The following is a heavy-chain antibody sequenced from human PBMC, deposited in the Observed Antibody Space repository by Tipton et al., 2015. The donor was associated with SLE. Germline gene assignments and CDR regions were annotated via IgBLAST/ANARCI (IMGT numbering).Heavy chain of an antibody. CDR3: ARQRVVSGDAFDI. CDR1: GGSISSYY. CDR2: IYYSGST. D-gene: IGHD4-23*01. V-gene: IGHV4-59*08. J-gene: IGHJ3*02. Sequence: TLSLTCTVSGGSISSYYWSWIRQPPGKGLEWIAYIYYSGSTNYNPSLKSRVTISLDTSKNQFSLKLSSVTAADTAVYYCARQRVVSGDAFDIWGQETMVTVSS.